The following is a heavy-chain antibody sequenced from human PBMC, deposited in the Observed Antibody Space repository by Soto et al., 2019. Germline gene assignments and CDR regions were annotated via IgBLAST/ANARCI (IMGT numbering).Heavy chain of an antibody. CDR3: ARGVGASNSLAY. CDR2: ISAYNGNT. CDR1: GYTFTSYG. D-gene: IGHD1-26*01. Sequence: QVQLVQSGAEVKKPGASVKVSCKASGYTFTSYGISWVRQAPGQGLEWMGWISAYNGNTNYAQMLQGRVTMTTATSSSTAYMELRSLRCDATAVYYCARGVGASNSLAYWGQGTLVTVSS. J-gene: IGHJ4*02. V-gene: IGHV1-18*01.